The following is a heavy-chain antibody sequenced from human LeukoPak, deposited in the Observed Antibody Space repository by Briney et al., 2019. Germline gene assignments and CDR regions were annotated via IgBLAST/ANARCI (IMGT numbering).Heavy chain of an antibody. V-gene: IGHV4-34*01. CDR3: ARGRRDIVVVPAATWGDWFDP. CDR2: INHSGST. D-gene: IGHD2-2*01. Sequence: SETLSLTCAVYGGSFSGYYWSWIRQPPGKGLEWIGEINHSGSTNYNPSLKSRVTISVDTSKNQFSLKLSSVTAADTAVYYRARGRRDIVVVPAATWGDWFDPWGQGTLVTVSS. CDR1: GGSFSGYY. J-gene: IGHJ5*02.